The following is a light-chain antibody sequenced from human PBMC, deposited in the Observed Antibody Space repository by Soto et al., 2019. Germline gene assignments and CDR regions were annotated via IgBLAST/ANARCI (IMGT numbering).Light chain of an antibody. CDR2: DAS. CDR1: ESVNSNY. Sequence: EIVLAQSRGTLSLSPGERATLSCRANESVNSNYLGSYQQRPGQAPRLLVYDASTRATGIPDRFSGSGSGTDSTLTISRLEPEDFAVYYCQQYSNSRTFGQGTKV. V-gene: IGKV3-20*01. J-gene: IGKJ1*01. CDR3: QQYSNSRT.